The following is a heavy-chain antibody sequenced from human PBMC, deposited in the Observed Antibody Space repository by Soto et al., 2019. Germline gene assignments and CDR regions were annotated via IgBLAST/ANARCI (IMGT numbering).Heavy chain of an antibody. CDR3: ARELYSSSWSNFDY. D-gene: IGHD6-13*01. Sequence: GASVKVSCKASGYTFTSYGISWVRQAPGQGLEWMGWISAYNGNTNYAQKLQGRVTMTTDTSTSTAYMELRSLRSDDAAVYYCARELYSSSWSNFDYWGQGTLVTVSS. CDR1: GYTFTSYG. CDR2: ISAYNGNT. J-gene: IGHJ4*02. V-gene: IGHV1-18*01.